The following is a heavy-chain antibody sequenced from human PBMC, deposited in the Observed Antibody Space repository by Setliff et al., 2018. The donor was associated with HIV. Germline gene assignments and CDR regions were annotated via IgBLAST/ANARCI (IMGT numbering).Heavy chain of an antibody. Sequence: GGSLRLSCAASGFTFSDDYMSWIRQIPGKGLEWVSYISGSGSVIFYADSVKGRFTISRDNAKNSLYLQMDSLRAEDTAVYFCARGPYTVTTGDWYFDLWGRGTLVTVSS. J-gene: IGHJ2*01. D-gene: IGHD4-17*01. CDR3: ARGPYTVTTGDWYFDL. V-gene: IGHV3-11*04. CDR1: GFTFSDDY. CDR2: ISGSGSVI.